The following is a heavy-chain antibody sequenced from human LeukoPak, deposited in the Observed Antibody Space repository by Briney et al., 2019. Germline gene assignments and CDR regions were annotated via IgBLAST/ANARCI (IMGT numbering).Heavy chain of an antibody. Sequence: GGSLRLSCTASGFSFSGHWMHWARQLPGKGLVWVSRISPTGSTTSYADSVKGRFTVSRDNAKNTLYPQVNNLRAEDTAVYYCARGPNSNWSGLDFWGQGTLLTVSS. V-gene: IGHV3-74*01. CDR2: ISPTGSTT. CDR3: ARGPNSNWSGLDF. CDR1: GFSFSGHW. J-gene: IGHJ4*02. D-gene: IGHD6-6*01.